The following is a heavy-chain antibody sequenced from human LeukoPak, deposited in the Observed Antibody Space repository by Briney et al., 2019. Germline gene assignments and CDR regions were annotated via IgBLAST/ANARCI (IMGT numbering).Heavy chain of an antibody. CDR2: INPSAGTT. D-gene: IGHD3-16*01. CDR3: AREAPGGYFDY. J-gene: IGHJ4*02. V-gene: IGHV1-46*01. Sequence: ASVTVSCLATGYTYTNYLLHWVRPPPGQGLAWRGMINPSAGTTNYAQNFQGRFTMTRDTSTSTFYMELTGLRSEDTAVYYWAREAPGGYFDYWAQGTLVTVSA. CDR1: GYTYTNYL.